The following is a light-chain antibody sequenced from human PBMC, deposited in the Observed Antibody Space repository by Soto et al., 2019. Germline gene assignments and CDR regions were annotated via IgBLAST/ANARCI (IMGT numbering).Light chain of an antibody. CDR1: QSVLYSSNNKNY. CDR2: WAS. J-gene: IGKJ2*01. V-gene: IGKV4-1*01. CDR3: QQYLTTPFT. Sequence: DTVMTQSPDSLAGSLGEKTTINCKSSQSVLYSSNNKNYLAWYQQKPGQPPKLLIYWASTRESGVPDRFSGSGSGTDFSLTISSLQAEDVAIYYCQQYLTTPFTFGQGTKLEI.